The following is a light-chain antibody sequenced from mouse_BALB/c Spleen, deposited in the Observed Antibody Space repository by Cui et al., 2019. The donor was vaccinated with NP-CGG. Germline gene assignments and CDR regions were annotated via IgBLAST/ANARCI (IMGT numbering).Light chain of an antibody. CDR3: HQRSSYPPFT. CDR1: SSVNY. Sequence: QIVLTQSPAIMSASPGQKVTITCSAISSVNYMHWYQQKPGSSPKLWIYATSKLALGVPACFSGSGSGTSYSLTINSMVAEDATSDFCHQRSSYPPFTFGSGTKLEIK. CDR2: ATS. J-gene: IGKJ4*01. V-gene: IGKV4-71*01.